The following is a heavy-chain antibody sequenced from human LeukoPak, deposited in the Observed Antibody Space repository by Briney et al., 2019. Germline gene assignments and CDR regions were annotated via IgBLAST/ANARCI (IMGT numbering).Heavy chain of an antibody. V-gene: IGHV4-34*01. Sequence: SETLSLTCAVYGGSFSGYYWSWLRQPPGKGLEWIGEINRSGNTNSNPSLKSRVTMSVDTSKNQFSLKLSSLTAADTAMYYCARREPHGDYGGKIRYYYYMDVWGKGTTITISS. D-gene: IGHD4-23*01. J-gene: IGHJ6*03. CDR2: INRSGNT. CDR1: GGSFSGYY. CDR3: ARREPHGDYGGKIRYYYYMDV.